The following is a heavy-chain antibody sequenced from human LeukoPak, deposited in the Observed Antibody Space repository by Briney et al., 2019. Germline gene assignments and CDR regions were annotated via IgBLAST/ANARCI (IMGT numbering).Heavy chain of an antibody. CDR3: ARDGGLNVVVVAANPNWFDP. V-gene: IGHV4-34*01. CDR1: GGSFSGYY. CDR2: IYYSGST. Sequence: SETLSLTCAVYGGSFSGYYWSWIRQPPGKGLEWIGSIYYSGSTYYNPSLKSRVTISVDTSKNQFSLKLSSVTAADTAVYYCARDGGLNVVVVAANPNWFDPWGQGTLVTVSS. J-gene: IGHJ5*02. D-gene: IGHD2-15*01.